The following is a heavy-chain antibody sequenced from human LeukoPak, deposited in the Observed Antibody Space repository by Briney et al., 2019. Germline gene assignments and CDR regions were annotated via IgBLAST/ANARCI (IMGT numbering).Heavy chain of an antibody. Sequence: GGSLRLSCAASGFPFSTYAMSWVRQASGMGLEWVSAISGRGDTIFYADSVKGRFTVSRDNSKNTLYLQVNSLRAEDTAVYYCAKATLATTYFDSWGQGTLVTVSS. CDR2: ISGRGDTI. D-gene: IGHD5-24*01. CDR3: AKATLATTYFDS. J-gene: IGHJ4*02. CDR1: GFPFSTYA. V-gene: IGHV3-23*01.